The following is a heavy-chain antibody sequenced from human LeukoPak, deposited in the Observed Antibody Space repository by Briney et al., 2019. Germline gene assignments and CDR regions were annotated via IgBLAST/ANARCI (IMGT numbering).Heavy chain of an antibody. CDR1: GVSISSSAYY. Sequence: KPSETLSLTCSVSGVSISSSAYYWAWIRQPPGKGLEWIGSIYYSVSSHYNPSLKSRVTISVDTSKNHFSLKLSSVTAADTAVYYCARVFTIFGVVDAFDIWGQGTMVTVSS. CDR2: IYYSVSS. V-gene: IGHV4-39*07. J-gene: IGHJ3*02. CDR3: ARVFTIFGVVDAFDI. D-gene: IGHD3-3*01.